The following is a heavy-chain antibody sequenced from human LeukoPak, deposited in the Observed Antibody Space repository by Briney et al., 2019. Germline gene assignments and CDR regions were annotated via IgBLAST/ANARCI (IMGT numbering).Heavy chain of an antibody. CDR1: GGSFSGYY. CDR3: ARQKWEQQGRDYYFNGLDV. CDR2: INRSGST. J-gene: IGHJ6*02. D-gene: IGHD1-26*01. Sequence: SETLSLTCAVYGGSFSGYYWSWIRQPPGKGLEWIGEINRSGSTNYNPSLKSRVTMSVDRSKNQFSLKLSSVTAAGTAVYYCARQKWEQQGRDYYFNGLDVWGPGTTVTVSS. V-gene: IGHV4-34*01.